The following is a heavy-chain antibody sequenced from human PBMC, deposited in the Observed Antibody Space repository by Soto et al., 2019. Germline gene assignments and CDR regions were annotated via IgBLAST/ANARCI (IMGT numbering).Heavy chain of an antibody. J-gene: IGHJ6*03. CDR1: GYSFTNYG. D-gene: IGHD6-19*01. CDR2: ISAFNGNT. CDR3: ARDRGVAPPVAGNTHYYYYMDV. V-gene: IGHV1-18*01. Sequence: QDQLVQSGAEVKKPGASVTVSCKASGYSFTNYGITCVRQAPGQGLEWLGWISAFNGNTHYAQKVQGRVTMTTDASTSTAYMELRSLRSDDTAVYYCARDRGVAPPVAGNTHYYYYMDVWGKGTTVTVSS.